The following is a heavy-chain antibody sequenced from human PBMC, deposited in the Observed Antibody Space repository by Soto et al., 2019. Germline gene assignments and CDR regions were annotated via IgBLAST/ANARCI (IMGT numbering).Heavy chain of an antibody. CDR3: ATAGIVVTNQHELGY. CDR2: FDPEDGET. CDR1: GYNPLALS. D-gene: IGHD1-26*01. J-gene: IGHJ4*01. V-gene: IGHV1-24*01. Sequence: AAVKVSCKVTGYNPLALSMHWVRQAPGKGLEWMGRFDPEDGETIYAQKFQGRITMTEDTSTDTAHMELTSQRSEDTAVYYCATAGIVVTNQHELGYWGLGVLFTAPQ.